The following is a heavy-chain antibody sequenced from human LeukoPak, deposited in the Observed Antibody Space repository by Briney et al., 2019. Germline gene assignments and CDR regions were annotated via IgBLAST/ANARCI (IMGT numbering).Heavy chain of an antibody. V-gene: IGHV4-59*01. CDR3: ARARGGAVVEKFAFDI. D-gene: IGHD2-15*01. Sequence: EASETLSLTCTVSGGSISSYYWSWIRQPPGKGLEWIGYIYYSGSTNYNPSLKSRVTISVDTSKNQFSLKLSSVTAADTAVYYCARARGGAVVEKFAFDIWGQGAMVIVSS. J-gene: IGHJ3*02. CDR2: IYYSGST. CDR1: GGSISSYY.